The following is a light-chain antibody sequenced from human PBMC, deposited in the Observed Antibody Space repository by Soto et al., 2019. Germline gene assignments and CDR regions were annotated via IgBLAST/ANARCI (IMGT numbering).Light chain of an antibody. V-gene: IGKV1-5*03. CDR2: KAS. J-gene: IGKJ1*01. CDR3: QQYSTYTPRT. CDR1: QSISIW. Sequence: DSQMIQSPSTLSASVGDRVTITCRASQSISIWLAWYQQKPGKAPKILIYKASSLESGVPSRFSGSGSGTEFTLTISSLQPDDFATYYCQQYSTYTPRTFGQGTKVDIK.